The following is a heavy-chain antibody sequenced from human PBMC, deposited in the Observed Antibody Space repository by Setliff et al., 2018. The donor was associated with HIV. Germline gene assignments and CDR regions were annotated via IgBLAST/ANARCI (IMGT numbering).Heavy chain of an antibody. Sequence: GGSLRLSCAASGFTFRDYAMIWVRQAPGMGLEWVSFIRNKAYGGTTEYAASVKGRFTMSRDDSKGIVYLQMNSLKTDDTAVYYCTRESGGATDYWGQGTLVTVSS. V-gene: IGHV3-49*04. J-gene: IGHJ4*02. CDR2: IRNKAYGGTT. CDR3: TRESGGATDY. CDR1: GFTFRDYA. D-gene: IGHD3-16*01.